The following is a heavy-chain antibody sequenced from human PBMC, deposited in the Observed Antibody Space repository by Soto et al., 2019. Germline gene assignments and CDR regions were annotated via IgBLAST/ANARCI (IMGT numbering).Heavy chain of an antibody. D-gene: IGHD2-2*01. V-gene: IGHV4-4*02. CDR2: IYHSGST. CDR3: ARAVPAAIIPSYYYXMDV. J-gene: IGHJ6*03. CDR1: SGSISSSNW. Sequence: SETLSLTCAVSSGSISSSNWWSWVRQPPGKGLEWIGEIYHSGSTNYNPSLKSRVTISVDKSKNQFSLKLSSVTAADTAVYYCARAVPAAIIPSYYYXMDVWGKGTTVTVSS.